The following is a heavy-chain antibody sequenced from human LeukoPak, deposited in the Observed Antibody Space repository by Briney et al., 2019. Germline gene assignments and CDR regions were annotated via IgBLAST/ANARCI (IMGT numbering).Heavy chain of an antibody. Sequence: GASVKVSCKASGYTFTSYGINWVGQAPGQGLEWMGWISAYSGNTDYAQKLQGRVTMTTDTSTSTAYMELRGLRSDDAAVYYCARDGSLWGGRRYSLSSPSEFWGQGTLVTVSS. CDR3: ARDGSLWGGRRYSLSSPSEF. D-gene: IGHD5-18*01. CDR2: ISAYSGNT. J-gene: IGHJ4*02. V-gene: IGHV1-18*01. CDR1: GYTFTSYG.